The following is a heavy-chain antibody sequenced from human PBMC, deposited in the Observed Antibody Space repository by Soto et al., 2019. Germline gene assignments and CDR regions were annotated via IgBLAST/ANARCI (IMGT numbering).Heavy chain of an antibody. CDR2: MNPGSGNT. Sequence: ASVKVSCKASGYTFTNYEINWVRQATGQGLEWMGWMNPGSGNTDYAHKFQGRVTMTRNISISTAYMELSRLGSDDTAIYYCARMAASGSLNWFGPCGQGTLVTVSA. CDR3: ARMAASGSLNWFGP. D-gene: IGHD3-10*01. V-gene: IGHV1-8*01. CDR1: GYTFTNYE. J-gene: IGHJ5*02.